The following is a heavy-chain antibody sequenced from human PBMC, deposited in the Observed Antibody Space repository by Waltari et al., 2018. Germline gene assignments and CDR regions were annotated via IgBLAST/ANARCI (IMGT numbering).Heavy chain of an antibody. Sequence: EVQLVESGGNLIQPGGSLRLSCAASGFTVRTNFISWVRQAPGKGLGWVSIIYSGGNTYYAGSVKGRFTISRDNYKNMGYLEMNSLRAEDTAVYYCAKQSPSYTRGWYPLESWGPGTLVTVSP. CDR2: IYSGGNT. CDR1: GFTVRTNF. CDR3: AKQSPSYTRGWYPLES. V-gene: IGHV3-53*01. J-gene: IGHJ4*02. D-gene: IGHD6-19*01.